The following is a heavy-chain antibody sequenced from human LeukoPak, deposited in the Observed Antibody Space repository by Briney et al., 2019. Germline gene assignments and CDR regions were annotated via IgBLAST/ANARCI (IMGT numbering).Heavy chain of an antibody. Sequence: GGSLRLSCAASGFTFSSYAMHWVRQAPGKGLEWVAVISYDGSNKYYADSVKGRFTISRDNSKNTLYLQMNSLRAEDTAVYYCAREGGSGWLYYFDYWGQGTLVTVSS. CDR1: GFTFSSYA. D-gene: IGHD6-19*01. J-gene: IGHJ4*02. CDR2: ISYDGSNK. CDR3: AREGGSGWLYYFDY. V-gene: IGHV3-30-3*01.